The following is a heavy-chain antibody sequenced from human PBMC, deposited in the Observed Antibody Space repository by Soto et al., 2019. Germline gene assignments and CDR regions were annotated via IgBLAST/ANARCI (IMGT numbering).Heavy chain of an antibody. Sequence: EVQLVESGGGLVQPGGSLRLSFAASGFTFSDNWMHWVRQAPGKGLVWVSRVNTDGNSVGYAESVKGRFTISRDNVKSTLYLQMNSLRVEDTAVYYCVRDRYYYDASGLGYWGQGTLVTVSS. CDR1: GFTFSDNW. CDR3: VRDRYYYDASGLGY. J-gene: IGHJ4*02. D-gene: IGHD3-22*01. CDR2: VNTDGNSV. V-gene: IGHV3-74*01.